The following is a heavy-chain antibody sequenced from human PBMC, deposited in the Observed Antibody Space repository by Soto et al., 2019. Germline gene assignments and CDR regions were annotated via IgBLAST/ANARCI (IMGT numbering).Heavy chain of an antibody. V-gene: IGHV4-59*01. D-gene: IGHD5-18*01. CDR2: IYYSGST. Sequence: PSETLSLTCTVSGGSISSYYWSWIRQPPGKGLEWIGYIYYSGSTNYNPSLKSRVTISVDTSKNQFSLKLSSVTAADTAVYYCARGLTAVDYWGRGTLVTVSS. J-gene: IGHJ4*02. CDR3: ARGLTAVDY. CDR1: GGSISSYY.